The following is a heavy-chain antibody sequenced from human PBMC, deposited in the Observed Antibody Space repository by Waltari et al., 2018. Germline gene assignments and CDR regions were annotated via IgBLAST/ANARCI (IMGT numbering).Heavy chain of an antibody. J-gene: IGHJ4*02. CDR1: GGSISSGGYY. CDR3: ARVLLWSRTDAGFDY. V-gene: IGHV4-31*03. Sequence: QVQLQESGPGLVKPSQTLSLNCTVSGGSISSGGYYWTWIRQHPGKGLEWIGYIFYSGSTYYKPSIKMRVTMSVDPSKNQCSLNLSSVTAADTALYYCARVLLWSRTDAGFDYWGQGTLVTVSS. CDR2: IFYSGST. D-gene: IGHD3-10*01.